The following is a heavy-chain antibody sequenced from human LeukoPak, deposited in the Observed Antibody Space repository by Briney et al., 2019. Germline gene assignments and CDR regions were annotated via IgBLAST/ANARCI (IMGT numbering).Heavy chain of an antibody. J-gene: IGHJ4*02. Sequence: ASVKVSCKASGYTFTSYGISWVRQAPGQGLEWMGWISAYNGNTNYAQKFEGRVTMTSDTSTSTVQMDLGTLRSDDTAVYYCARENIEQWPAFDYWGQGTPVTVSS. D-gene: IGHD1/OR15-1a*01. CDR1: GYTFTSYG. CDR2: ISAYNGNT. CDR3: ARENIEQWPAFDY. V-gene: IGHV1-18*01.